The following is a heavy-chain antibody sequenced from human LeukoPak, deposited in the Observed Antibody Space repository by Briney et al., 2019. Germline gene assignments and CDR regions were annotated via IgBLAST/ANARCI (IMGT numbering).Heavy chain of an antibody. V-gene: IGHV3-74*01. CDR2: SKTDGSIT. CDR1: GFTFSGYG. CDR3: AREGLWVGSDY. J-gene: IGHJ4*02. D-gene: IGHD3-16*01. Sequence: GGSLRLSCAASGFTFSGYGMHWVPQAPGKGLVWVSRSKTDGSITGYADSVKGRFTISRDNAKNTLYPQKGSMIVEDPAVYCCAREGLWVGSDYWGEGTLVTVSS.